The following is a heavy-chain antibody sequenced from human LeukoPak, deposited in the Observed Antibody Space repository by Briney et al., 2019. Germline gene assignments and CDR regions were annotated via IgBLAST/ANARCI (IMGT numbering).Heavy chain of an antibody. V-gene: IGHV3-74*01. D-gene: IGHD5-24*01. Sequence: GSLRLSCTASGFTFSNFCMHRVRQAPGKGVVGFSGIDTAGSATRYADPVKGRFTISRDSAKNTLFLQINSLRAEDTAVYYCARTGGWLSNFDFWGQGALVTVSS. CDR3: ARTGGWLSNFDF. CDR2: IDTAGSAT. J-gene: IGHJ4*02. CDR1: GFTFSNFC.